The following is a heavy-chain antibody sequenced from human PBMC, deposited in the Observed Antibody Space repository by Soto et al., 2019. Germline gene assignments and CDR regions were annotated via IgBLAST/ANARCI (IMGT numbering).Heavy chain of an antibody. J-gene: IGHJ6*02. V-gene: IGHV3-21*01. D-gene: IGHD3-3*02. CDR2: TTSSGSYV. CDR1: AFTFSRNT. CDR3: VKDEGIEAMDV. Sequence: PGGSLTLSCVTSAFTFSRNTMNWVRQVPGKGLEWVASTTSSGSYVYYADSVKGRFSASRDNAKNSLSLQMDSLRTDDTAIYFCVKDEGIEAMDVWGQGTTVTVSS.